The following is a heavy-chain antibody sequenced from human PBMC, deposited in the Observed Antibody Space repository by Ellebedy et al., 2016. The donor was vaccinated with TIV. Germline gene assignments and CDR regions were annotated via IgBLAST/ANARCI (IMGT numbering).Heavy chain of an antibody. Sequence: PGGSLRLSCAASGFTFSDHYMDWVRQAPGKGLEWVGFIRSKAYGGTTEYAASVKVRFTISRDDLKNSLYLQMNSLKTEDTAVYYCARVGRSTTRYCSGGSCVHAFDIWGQGTMVTVSS. CDR2: IRSKAYGGTT. V-gene: IGHV3-72*01. D-gene: IGHD2-15*01. CDR3: ARVGRSTTRYCSGGSCVHAFDI. CDR1: GFTFSDHY. J-gene: IGHJ3*02.